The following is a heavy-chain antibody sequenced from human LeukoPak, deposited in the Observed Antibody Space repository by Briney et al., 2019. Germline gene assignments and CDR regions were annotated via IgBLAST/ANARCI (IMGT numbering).Heavy chain of an antibody. CDR2: TSSNGGST. CDR1: GFTFSSYA. Sequence: GGSLRLSCAASGFTFSSYAMHWVRQAPGKGLEYVSATSSNGGSTYYANSVKGRFTISRDNSKNTLYLQMGSLRAEDMAVYYCARGNYDYVWGSYCDYWGQGTLVTVSS. J-gene: IGHJ4*02. CDR3: ARGNYDYVWGSYCDY. D-gene: IGHD3-16*01. V-gene: IGHV3-64*01.